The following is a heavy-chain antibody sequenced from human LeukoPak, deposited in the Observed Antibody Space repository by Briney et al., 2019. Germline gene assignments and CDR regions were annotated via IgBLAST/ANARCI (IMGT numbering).Heavy chain of an antibody. CDR1: GFTFSSHS. J-gene: IGHJ4*02. V-gene: IGHV3-48*01. CDR2: ISSSSSTI. D-gene: IGHD3-22*01. Sequence: GSLRLSCAASGFTFSSHSMNWVRQAPGKGLEWVSYISSSSSTIYYADSVKGRFTISRDNAKNSLYLQMNSLRAEDTAVYYCARGAYYYEDWGQGTLVTVSS. CDR3: ARGAYYYED.